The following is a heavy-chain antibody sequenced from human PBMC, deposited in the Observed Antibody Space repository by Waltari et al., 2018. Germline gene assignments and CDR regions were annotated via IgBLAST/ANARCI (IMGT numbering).Heavy chain of an antibody. CDR3: TRGGVDSAMLPDY. D-gene: IGHD5-18*01. CDR1: GFTFSRCA. CDR2: ISFDGSIK. Sequence: QVQLVESGGGVVHPGRSLRLSCAASGFTFSRCAMHWVRQAPGKGLEWVAVISFDGSIKNYADSVKGRFTIARDSSKKLLYLEMNSLGPEDMAVYYCTRGGVDSAMLPDYWGLGTLVTVSS. V-gene: IGHV3-30-3*01. J-gene: IGHJ4*02.